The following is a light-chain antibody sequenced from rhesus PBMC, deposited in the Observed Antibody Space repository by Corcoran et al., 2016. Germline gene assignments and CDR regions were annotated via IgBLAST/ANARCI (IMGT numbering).Light chain of an antibody. CDR3: QHYYSTPYS. V-gene: IGKV1-25*01. J-gene: IGKJ2*01. CDR1: QGITND. CDR2: EAS. Sequence: DIQMTQSPSSLSASVGDRVTITCRASQGITNDLAWYQQKQGETPKLLIYEASSLQSGIPSRFSGSGSGTDFTLTISSLQSDEFATYYCQHYYSTPYSFGQGTKVEIK.